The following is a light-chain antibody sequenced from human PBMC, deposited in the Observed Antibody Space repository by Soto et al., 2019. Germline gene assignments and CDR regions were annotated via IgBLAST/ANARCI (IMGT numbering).Light chain of an antibody. CDR2: GAS. J-gene: IGKJ5*01. V-gene: IGKV3D-15*01. CDR3: QQRNIWPPVT. CDR1: QSVSSN. Sequence: EIVMTQSPATLSVSPGERATLSCRASQSVSSNLAWYQQKPGQAPRLLIYGASSRATGFPDRFSGSGSGTDFTLTISSLEPEDFAVYYCQQRNIWPPVTFGQGTRLEI.